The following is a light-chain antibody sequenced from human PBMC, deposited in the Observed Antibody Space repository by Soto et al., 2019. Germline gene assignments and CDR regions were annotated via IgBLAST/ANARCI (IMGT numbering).Light chain of an antibody. J-gene: IGKJ1*01. CDR1: QSVSTS. V-gene: IGKV3-15*01. Sequence: EIVMTQSPATLSVSPGERATLSCRASQSVSTSLAWYHQKPGQAPRLLIYSASIRATGIPARFSGSGSGTEFTLTISSLQSEDFAVYYCQQYNNWPWTFGQGTKVEIK. CDR2: SAS. CDR3: QQYNNWPWT.